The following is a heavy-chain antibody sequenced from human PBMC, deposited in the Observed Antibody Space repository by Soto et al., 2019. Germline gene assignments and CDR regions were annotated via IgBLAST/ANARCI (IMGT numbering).Heavy chain of an antibody. CDR3: SRGGHVVVVTAAFDY. CDR2: INPSGGHT. J-gene: IGHJ4*02. CDR1: GNTFTNYY. V-gene: IGHV1-46*01. D-gene: IGHD2-21*02. Sequence: QVQLMQSGAEVKKPGASVKVSCKAFGNTFTNYYIHWVRQAPGQGLEWMGTINPSGGHTTYSQNFLGRVTITRDTTTSTIYMELTSLTSDDTAVYYCSRGGHVVVVTAAFDYWGQGTIVTVSS.